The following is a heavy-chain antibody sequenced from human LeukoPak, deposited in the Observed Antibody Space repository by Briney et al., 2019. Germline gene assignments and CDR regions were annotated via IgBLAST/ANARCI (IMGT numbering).Heavy chain of an antibody. CDR1: GFTFSNAW. CDR2: LKEDVSAR. J-gene: IGHJ4*02. V-gene: IGHV3-7*01. CDR3: ARGPPYGSRSDFLDY. D-gene: IGHD3-10*01. Sequence: GGSLRLSCAASGFTFSNAWMSWVRQAPGKGLEWVASLKEDVSARNLVDSVKGRFTISTDNAKNSLNLQMNSLRVEDTAVYYCARGPPYGSRSDFLDYWGQGNLVTVSS.